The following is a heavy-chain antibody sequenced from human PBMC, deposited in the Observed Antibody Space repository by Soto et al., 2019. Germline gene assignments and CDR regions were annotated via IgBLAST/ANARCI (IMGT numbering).Heavy chain of an antibody. V-gene: IGHV4-31*03. CDR1: GGSVSSGGYY. Sequence: QVQLQESGPGLVKPSQTLSLTCTVSGGSVSSGGYYWSWIRQHPGKGLEWIGHIHSTGSAYYNPSLRSRATISKDTSKNQFALKLSSVTAADTAVYYCAREWQQLVPDYWGQGTLVTVSS. CDR2: IHSTGSA. D-gene: IGHD6-13*01. CDR3: AREWQQLVPDY. J-gene: IGHJ4*02.